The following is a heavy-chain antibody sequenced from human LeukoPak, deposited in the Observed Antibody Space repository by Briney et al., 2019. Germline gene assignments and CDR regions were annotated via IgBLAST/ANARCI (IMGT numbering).Heavy chain of an antibody. V-gene: IGHV3-21*01. J-gene: IGHJ5*02. Sequence: GGSLRLSCAASGFTFSSYSMNWVRQAPGKGLEWVSTISSSSSNIYYADSVKGRYTISRDNARNSLYLQMNSLRAEDTAVYYCARDPSSGTANWFDPWGQGTLVTVSS. CDR2: ISSSSSNI. D-gene: IGHD3-22*01. CDR1: GFTFSSYS. CDR3: ARDPSSGTANWFDP.